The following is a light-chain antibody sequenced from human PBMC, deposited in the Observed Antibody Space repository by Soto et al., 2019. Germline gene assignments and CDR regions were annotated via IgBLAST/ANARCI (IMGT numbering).Light chain of an antibody. Sequence: DIQITHSPSSLSAKVIYRVSITSRASQTIGKYLNWYQQQPGKVPKLLIYDASYLQSGVPSRFSGSESGTDFTLNISDLRPEDFATYYCQQSFSIPFTFGPGTKVDIK. CDR3: QQSFSIPFT. V-gene: IGKV1-39*01. CDR2: DAS. CDR1: QTIGKY. J-gene: IGKJ3*01.